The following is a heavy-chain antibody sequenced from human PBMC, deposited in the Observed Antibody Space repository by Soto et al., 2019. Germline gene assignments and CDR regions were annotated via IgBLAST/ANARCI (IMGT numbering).Heavy chain of an antibody. CDR1: GYTFTSYG. CDR2: ISAYNGNT. Sequence: ASVKVSCKASGYTFTSYGISWVRQAPGQGLEWMGWISAYNGNTNYAQKLQGRVTMTTDTSTSTAYMELRSLRSDDTAVYYCARDSMDYGDYVCFDYWGQGTLVTVSS. D-gene: IGHD4-17*01. CDR3: ARDSMDYGDYVCFDY. V-gene: IGHV1-18*01. J-gene: IGHJ4*02.